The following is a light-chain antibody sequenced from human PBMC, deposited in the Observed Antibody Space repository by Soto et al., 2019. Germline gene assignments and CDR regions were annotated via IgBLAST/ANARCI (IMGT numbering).Light chain of an antibody. CDR3: CSYAGSSTFVV. J-gene: IGLJ2*01. V-gene: IGLV2-23*03. Sequence: QSALTQPASVSGSPGQSITISCTGTSSDVGSYNLVSWYQQHPGKAPKLMIYEGSKRPLGVSNRFSGSKSGNTASLTIAGLQAEDEGDDYCCSYAGSSTFVVFGGGTKLTVL. CDR1: SSDVGSYNL. CDR2: EGS.